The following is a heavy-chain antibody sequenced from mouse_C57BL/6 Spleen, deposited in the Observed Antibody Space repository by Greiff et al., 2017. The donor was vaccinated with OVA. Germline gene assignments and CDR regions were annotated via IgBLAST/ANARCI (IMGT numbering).Heavy chain of an antibody. D-gene: IGHD2-3*01. CDR3: ARDGDGYYVDY. CDR1: GYTFTSYW. CDR2: IYPGSGST. V-gene: IGHV1-55*01. Sequence: VKLQQPGAELVKPGASVKMSCKASGYTFTSYWITWVKQRPGQGLEWIGDIYPGSGSTNYNEKFKSKATLTVDTSSSTAYMQLRSLTSEDSAVYYCARDGDGYYVDYWGQGTTLTVSS. J-gene: IGHJ2*01.